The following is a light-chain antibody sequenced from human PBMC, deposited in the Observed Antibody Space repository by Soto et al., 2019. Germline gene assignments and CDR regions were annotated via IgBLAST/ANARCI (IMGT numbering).Light chain of an antibody. J-gene: IGLJ1*01. CDR2: EDT. CDR3: CSYAGSSTLFV. Sequence: QSALTQPASVSGSPGQSITISCTGTSRNIGSYNLVSWFQQHPGKAPKLIVFEDTQRPSGVSNRFSGSKSGNTASLSISGLQADDGADYYCCSYAGSSTLFVFGAGTKVTVL. V-gene: IGLV2-23*01. CDR1: SRNIGSYNL.